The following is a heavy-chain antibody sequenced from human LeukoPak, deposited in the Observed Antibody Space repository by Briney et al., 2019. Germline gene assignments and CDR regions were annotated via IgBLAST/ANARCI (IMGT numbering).Heavy chain of an antibody. CDR3: ARDGGVLGTAAGTFDAFDI. CDR1: GDSVTAFY. D-gene: IGHD6-13*01. Sequence: SETLSLTCTVSGDSVTAFYWSWIRQPPGKGLEWIGHIFYSGSTKYNPSLKSRVTISVDTSKNQFSLKLSSVTAADTAVYYCARDGGVLGTAAGTFDAFDIWGQGTMVTVSS. CDR2: IFYSGST. V-gene: IGHV4-59*02. J-gene: IGHJ3*02.